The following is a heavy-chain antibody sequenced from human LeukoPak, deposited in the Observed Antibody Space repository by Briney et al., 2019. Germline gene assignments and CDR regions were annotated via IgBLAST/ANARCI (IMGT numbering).Heavy chain of an antibody. V-gene: IGHV4-4*07. CDR1: GGSISSYY. D-gene: IGHD3-3*01. J-gene: IGHJ6*03. CDR3: ARDHGYDFWSGYYYYYYYMDV. CDR2: IYTSGST. Sequence: SETLSLTCTVSGGSISSYYWSWIRQPAGKGLEWIGRIYTSGSTNYNPSLKSRVTMSVDTSKNQFSPKLSSVTAADTAVYYCARDHGYDFWSGYYYYYYYMDVWGKGTTVTVSS.